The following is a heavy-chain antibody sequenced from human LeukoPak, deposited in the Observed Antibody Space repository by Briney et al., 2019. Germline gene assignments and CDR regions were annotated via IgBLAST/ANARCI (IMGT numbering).Heavy chain of an antibody. D-gene: IGHD5-24*01. CDR3: ASDFGMFTISHGDAFAI. J-gene: IGHJ3*02. Sequence: ASVKVSCKASGYTFDNYGIIWVRQAPGQGLEWMGWISAYDGNTNYANKLQGRVTMTTDASTSTAFMELRSLTSDDTAVYFCASDFGMFTISHGDAFAIWGQGTVATVSS. V-gene: IGHV1-18*01. CDR1: GYTFDNYG. CDR2: ISAYDGNT.